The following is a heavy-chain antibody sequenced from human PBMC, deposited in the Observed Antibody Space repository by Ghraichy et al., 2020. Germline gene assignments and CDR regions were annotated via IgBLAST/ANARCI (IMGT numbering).Heavy chain of an antibody. CDR2: IGYTGDT. V-gene: IGHV3-13*01. CDR3: ARTRDGDYVDS. D-gene: IGHD2-21*01. Sequence: ESLNISCAASGFIFSNYDMHWVRQPTGKGLEWVSVIGYTGDTYYPDSVKGRFTISRENAKNSLYLQMNSLRAGDTAVYYCARTRDGDYVDSWGQGTLVTVSS. J-gene: IGHJ4*02. CDR1: GFIFSNYD.